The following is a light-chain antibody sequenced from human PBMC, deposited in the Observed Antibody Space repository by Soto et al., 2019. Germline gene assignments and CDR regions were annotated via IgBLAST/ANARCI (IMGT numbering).Light chain of an antibody. CDR3: QHYGT. Sequence: EIVLTQSPGTLSLSPGERATLSCRASQSIRNNLAWYQQRPGQAPRLLIYGSSSRVTGIPDRFSGGGSGTEFTLTISSLEPEDFAVYYCQHYGTFGQGTKVDIK. V-gene: IGKV3-20*01. J-gene: IGKJ1*01. CDR2: GSS. CDR1: QSIRNN.